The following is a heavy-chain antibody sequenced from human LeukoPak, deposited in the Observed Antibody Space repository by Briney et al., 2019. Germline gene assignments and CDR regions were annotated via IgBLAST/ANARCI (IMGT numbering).Heavy chain of an antibody. V-gene: IGHV1-2*02. D-gene: IGHD2-2*01. Sequence: GASVKVSCKASGYTFTGYYMHWVRQAPGQGLEWMGWINPNSGGTNYAQKFQGRVTMTRDTSISTAYMELSRLRSDDTALYYCARYCSSTSCFNWFDPWGQGTLVTVSS. J-gene: IGHJ5*02. CDR1: GYTFTGYY. CDR3: ARYCSSTSCFNWFDP. CDR2: INPNSGGT.